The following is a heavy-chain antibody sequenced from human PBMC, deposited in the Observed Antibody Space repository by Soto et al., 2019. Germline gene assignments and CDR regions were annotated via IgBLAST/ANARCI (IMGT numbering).Heavy chain of an antibody. CDR1: GGSISSSSYY. Sequence: SETLSLTCTVSGGSISSSSYYWGWIRQPPGKGLEWIGSIYYSGSTYYNPSLKSRVTLSVDTSKNQFSLKLSSVTAADTAVYYCARHGSGHLGPQAYFDYWGQGTLVTVSS. D-gene: IGHD2-15*01. CDR2: IYYSGST. J-gene: IGHJ4*02. CDR3: ARHGSGHLGPQAYFDY. V-gene: IGHV4-39*01.